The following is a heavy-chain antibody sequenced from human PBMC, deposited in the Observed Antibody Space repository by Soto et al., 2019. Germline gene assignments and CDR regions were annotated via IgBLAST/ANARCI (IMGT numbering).Heavy chain of an antibody. V-gene: IGHV3-23*01. CDR1: GFTSSSFA. Sequence: GGSLRLSCAASGFTSSSFAMTWVRQAPGKGLEWVSVITAGGDRTEYADSVKGRFAISTGNSKNTLYLQMNSLRGEDTAIYYCAKGGSGNNMLFDYWGQGTLVTVSS. CDR2: ITAGGDRT. D-gene: IGHD3-16*01. CDR3: AKGGSGNNMLFDY. J-gene: IGHJ4*02.